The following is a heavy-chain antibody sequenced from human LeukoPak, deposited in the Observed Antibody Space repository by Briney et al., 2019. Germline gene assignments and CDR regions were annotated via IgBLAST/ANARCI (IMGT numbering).Heavy chain of an antibody. CDR3: TRLAREFDP. D-gene: IGHD3-3*02. Sequence: SGGSLRLSCAASGFTFSGSAMHWVRQASGKGLEWVGRIRSKANSYATAYAASVKGRFTISRDDSKNTAYLQMNSLKTEDTAVYYCTRLAREFDPWGQGTLVTVSS. CDR1: GFTFSGSA. J-gene: IGHJ5*02. CDR2: IRSKANSYAT. V-gene: IGHV3-73*01.